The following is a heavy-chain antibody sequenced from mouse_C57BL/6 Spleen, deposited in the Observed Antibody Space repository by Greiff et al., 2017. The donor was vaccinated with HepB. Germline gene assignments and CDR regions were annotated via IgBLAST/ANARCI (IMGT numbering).Heavy chain of an antibody. CDR2: ISGGGGNT. D-gene: IGHD3-2*02. Sequence: EVKLVESGGGLVKPGGSLKLSCAASGFTFSSYTMSWVRQTPEKRLEWVATISGGGGNTYYPESVKGRFTISRDNAKNTLYLQMSSLRSEDTALYYCARKGDSSGLYYFDYWGQGTTLTVSS. J-gene: IGHJ2*01. CDR3: ARKGDSSGLYYFDY. V-gene: IGHV5-9*01. CDR1: GFTFSSYT.